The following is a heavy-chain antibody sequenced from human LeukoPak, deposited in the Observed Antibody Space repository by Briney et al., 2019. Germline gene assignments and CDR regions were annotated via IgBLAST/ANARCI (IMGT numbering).Heavy chain of an antibody. CDR3: ARQRTLDKYSSSWYSGNYYYYGMDV. CDR1: GYSFTSYW. V-gene: IGHV5-51*01. J-gene: IGHJ6*02. CDR2: IYPGDSDT. D-gene: IGHD6-13*01. Sequence: GESLKISCKGSGYSFTSYWTGWVRQMPGKGLEWMGIIYPGDSDTRYSPSFQGQVTISADKSISTAYLQWSSLKASDTAMYYCARQRTLDKYSSSWYSGNYYYYGMDVWGQGTTVTVSS.